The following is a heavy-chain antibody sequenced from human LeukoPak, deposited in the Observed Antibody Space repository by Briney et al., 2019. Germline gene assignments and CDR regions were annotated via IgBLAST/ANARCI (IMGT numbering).Heavy chain of an antibody. CDR2: MNPNSGNT. D-gene: IGHD1-26*01. J-gene: IGHJ4*02. Sequence: ASVKVSCKASGYTFTSYDINWVRQATGQGLEWMGWMNPNSGNTGYAQKFQGRVTMTRDTSISTAYMELSRLRSDDTAVYCCARDRDSGSYYDFDYWGQGTLVTVSS. CDR3: ARDRDSGSYYDFDY. CDR1: GYTFTSYD. V-gene: IGHV1-8*01.